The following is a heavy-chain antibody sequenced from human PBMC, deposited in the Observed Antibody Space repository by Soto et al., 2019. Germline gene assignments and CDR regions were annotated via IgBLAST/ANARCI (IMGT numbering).Heavy chain of an antibody. D-gene: IGHD3-9*01. J-gene: IGHJ4*02. V-gene: IGHV4-59*01. Sequence: SETLSLTCTVSGGSISSYYWSWIRQPPGKGLEWIGYIYYSGSTNYNPSLKSRVTISVDTSKNQFSLKLSSVTAADTAVYYCARGKGGLRYFEWLPNFDYWGQGTLVTVSS. CDR3: ARGKGGLRYFEWLPNFDY. CDR1: GGSISSYY. CDR2: IYYSGST.